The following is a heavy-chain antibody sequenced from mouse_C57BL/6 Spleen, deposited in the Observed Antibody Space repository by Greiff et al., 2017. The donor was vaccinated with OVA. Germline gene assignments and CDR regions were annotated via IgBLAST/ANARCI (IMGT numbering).Heavy chain of an antibody. Sequence: VQLQQPGAELVKPGASVKLSCKASGYTFTSYWMHWVKQRPGQGLEWIGMIHPNSGSTNYNEKFKSKATLTVDKSSSTAYMQLSSLTSEDSAVYYCACYYGSSYDYAMDYWGQGTSVTVSS. J-gene: IGHJ4*01. CDR3: ACYYGSSYDYAMDY. V-gene: IGHV1-64*01. CDR1: GYTFTSYW. D-gene: IGHD1-1*01. CDR2: IHPNSGST.